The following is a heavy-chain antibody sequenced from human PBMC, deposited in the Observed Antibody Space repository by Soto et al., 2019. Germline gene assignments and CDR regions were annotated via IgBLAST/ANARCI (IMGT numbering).Heavy chain of an antibody. J-gene: IGHJ4*02. Sequence: ASVKVSCKASGGTFSSYAISWVRQAPGQGLEWMGGIIPIFGTANYAQKFQGRVTITADESTSTAYMELSSLRSEDTAVYHCARGPVDCSGGSCYSNYWGQGTLVTVSS. CDR2: IIPIFGTA. CDR1: GGTFSSYA. V-gene: IGHV1-69*13. CDR3: ARGPVDCSGGSCYSNY. D-gene: IGHD2-15*01.